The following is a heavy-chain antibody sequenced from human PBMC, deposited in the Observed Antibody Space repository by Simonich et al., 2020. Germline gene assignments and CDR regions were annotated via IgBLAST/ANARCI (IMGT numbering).Heavy chain of an antibody. CDR2: IIGRGDST. CDR1: GFTFSSYV. Sequence: EVQLLESGGGLVQPGGSLRLSCAASGFTFSSYVMSWVRQDPGKGLEWVTTIIGRGDSTNYADSVKGRFTISRDNSKNTLYLQMNSLRAEDTAVYYCATYYFDYWGQGTLVTVSS. V-gene: IGHV3-23*01. CDR3: ATYYFDY. J-gene: IGHJ4*02.